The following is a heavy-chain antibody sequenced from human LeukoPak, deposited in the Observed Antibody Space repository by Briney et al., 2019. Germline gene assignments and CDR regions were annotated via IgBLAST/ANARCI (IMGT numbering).Heavy chain of an antibody. CDR3: AKPYSGTILTGWFDP. Sequence: GGSLRLSCAASGFSFSSYAMTWVRQAPGKGLEWVSIISGSGGSTSYADSVKGRFTISRDNSKNTLYLQMDSLRAEDTALYYCAKPYSGTILTGWFDPWGQGTLVTVSS. V-gene: IGHV3-23*01. D-gene: IGHD3-9*01. CDR2: ISGSGGST. J-gene: IGHJ5*02. CDR1: GFSFSSYA.